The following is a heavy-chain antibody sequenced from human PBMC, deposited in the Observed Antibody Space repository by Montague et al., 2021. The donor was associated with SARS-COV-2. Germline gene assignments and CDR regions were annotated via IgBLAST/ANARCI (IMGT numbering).Heavy chain of an antibody. Sequence: SLRLSCAASGFTFGSYGIHWVRQAPGKGLERVAVVWAGDGSRTNYADSVKARFTVSRDNSRNTVYLQMDSLRVEDTAVYYCARDADTSSHFGIFDQWGQGTLVTVSS. J-gene: IGHJ4*02. CDR2: VWAGDGSRT. D-gene: IGHD3-22*01. CDR1: GFTFGSYG. CDR3: ARDADTSSHFGIFDQ. V-gene: IGHV3-33*01.